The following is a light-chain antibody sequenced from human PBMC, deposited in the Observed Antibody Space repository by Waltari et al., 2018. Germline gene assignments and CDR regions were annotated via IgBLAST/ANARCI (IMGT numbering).Light chain of an antibody. CDR1: QSVYHS. CDR2: AVS. CDR3: QHYYDYPLT. Sequence: QMTQSPSALSASVGVSVTLSCRASQSVYHSLAWYQQKPGKAPKLLLYAVSTLQSGIPSRFSGSGSGTQFTLTINNLQPEDSGTYICQHYYDYPLTFGGGTNVEI. V-gene: IGKV1-6*02. J-gene: IGKJ4*01.